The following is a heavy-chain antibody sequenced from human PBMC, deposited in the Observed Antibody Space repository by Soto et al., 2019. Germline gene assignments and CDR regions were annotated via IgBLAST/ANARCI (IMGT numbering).Heavy chain of an antibody. CDR3: AKAGCSGGTCYLYYFDY. Sequence: SLILSCAASGFTFSSYGMHWVRQAPGKGLEWVAVIWYDGSNKYYADSVKGRFTISRDNSKNTLYLQMDSLRVEDSAVYSCAKAGCSGGTCYLYYFDYWGQGALVTVSS. J-gene: IGHJ4*02. D-gene: IGHD2-15*01. CDR2: IWYDGSNK. V-gene: IGHV3-33*06. CDR1: GFTFSSYG.